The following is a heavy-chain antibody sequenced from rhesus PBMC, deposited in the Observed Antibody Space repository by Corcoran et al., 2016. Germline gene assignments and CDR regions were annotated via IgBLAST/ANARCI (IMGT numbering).Heavy chain of an antibody. CDR1: GFTFSSYE. CDR2: IRESGGTT. V-gene: IGHV3-100*02. Sequence: DVQLVESGGGLVKPGGSLRLSCVASGFTFSSYEMHWVRQAPGEGPDGFSVIRESGGTTYYADSVRGRFTISRDNAKNSLFLQMNSLRAEDTAVYYCTRGSNYVDDYWGQGVLDTVSS. CDR3: TRGSNYVDDY. J-gene: IGHJ4*01. D-gene: IGHD4-23*01.